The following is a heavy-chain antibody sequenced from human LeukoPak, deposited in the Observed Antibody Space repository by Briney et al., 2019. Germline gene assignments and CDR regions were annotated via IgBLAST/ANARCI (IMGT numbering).Heavy chain of an antibody. V-gene: IGHV3-9*01. D-gene: IGHD5-24*01. J-gene: IGHJ4*02. CDR1: GFTFDDYA. CDR3: AKARDGYNYRYFDY. Sequence: GGSLRLSCAASGFTFDDYAMHWVRQAPGKGLEWVSGISWNSGSIGYADSVKGRFTISGDNAKNSLYLQMNSLRAEDTALYYCAKARDGYNYRYFDYWGQGTLVTVSS. CDR2: ISWNSGSI.